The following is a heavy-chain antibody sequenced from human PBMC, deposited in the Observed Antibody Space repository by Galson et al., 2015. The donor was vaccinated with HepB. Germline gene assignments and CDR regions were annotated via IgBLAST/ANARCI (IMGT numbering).Heavy chain of an antibody. CDR3: ARGGGGDSSGYYYVFRPPLLAFDI. J-gene: IGHJ3*02. CDR2: IYPGDSDT. D-gene: IGHD3-22*01. Sequence: QSGAEVKKPGESLKISCKGSGYSFTSYWIGWVRQMPGKGLEWMGIIYPGDSDTRYSPSFQGQVTISADKSISTAYLQWSSLKASDTAMYSCARGGGGDSSGYYYVFRPPLLAFDIWGQGTMVTVSS. V-gene: IGHV5-51*03. CDR1: GYSFTSYW.